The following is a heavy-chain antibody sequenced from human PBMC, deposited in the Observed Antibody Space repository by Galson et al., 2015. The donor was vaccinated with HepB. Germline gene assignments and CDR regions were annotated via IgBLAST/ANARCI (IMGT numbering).Heavy chain of an antibody. CDR2: IKQDGSEK. J-gene: IGHJ4*02. D-gene: IGHD6-19*01. CDR3: ARLVRQFSYSSGSSLYYFDY. CDR1: GFTFSSYW. V-gene: IGHV3-7*03. Sequence: SLRLSCAASGFTFSSYWMSWVRQAPGKGLEWVANIKQDGSEKYYVDSVKGRFTISRDNAKNSLYLQMNSLRAEDTAVYYCARLVRQFSYSSGSSLYYFDYWGQGTLVTVSS.